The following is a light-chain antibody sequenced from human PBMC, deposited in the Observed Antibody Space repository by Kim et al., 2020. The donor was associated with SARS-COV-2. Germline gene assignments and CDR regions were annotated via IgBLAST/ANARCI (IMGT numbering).Light chain of an antibody. V-gene: IGKV3-11*01. J-gene: IGKJ4*01. Sequence: PGEGANLSCWSIHNVCINLAWYQQTPGHAPRLLICDASIRAAGIPDRFSGSGSVTDFTLTIGGLAPEDIAIYYCQQRGSWPLALTFDGGTKVDIK. CDR2: DAS. CDR1: HNVCIN. CDR3: QQRGSWPLALT.